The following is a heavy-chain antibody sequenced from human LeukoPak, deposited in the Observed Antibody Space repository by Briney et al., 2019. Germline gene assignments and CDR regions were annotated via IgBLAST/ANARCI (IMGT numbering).Heavy chain of an antibody. Sequence: SETLSLTCTVSGGSISSTASYWAWIRQPPGTGLEWIGSIYYNGNTYYHPSLKSRVTMSEDTSKNQFSLKLNSVTAADTAVYYCARRDFDIGWFDPWGQGILVTVSS. CDR2: IYYNGNT. D-gene: IGHD3-22*01. V-gene: IGHV4-39*01. CDR1: GGSISSTASY. CDR3: ARRDFDIGWFDP. J-gene: IGHJ5*02.